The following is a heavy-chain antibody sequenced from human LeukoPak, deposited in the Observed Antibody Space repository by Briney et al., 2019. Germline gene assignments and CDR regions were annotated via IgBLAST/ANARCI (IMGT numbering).Heavy chain of an antibody. CDR1: GFTFSSYG. CDR3: ATVNQPAGYSTD. D-gene: IGHD6-13*01. Sequence: GGSLRLACAASGFTFSSYGMSWVRQAPGKGLEWVSAISGSGGSTYYADSVKGRFTISRDNSNNTLYLQMNSLRAEDTAVYYCATVNQPAGYSTDWGQGTLVTVSS. CDR2: ISGSGGST. J-gene: IGHJ4*02. V-gene: IGHV3-23*01.